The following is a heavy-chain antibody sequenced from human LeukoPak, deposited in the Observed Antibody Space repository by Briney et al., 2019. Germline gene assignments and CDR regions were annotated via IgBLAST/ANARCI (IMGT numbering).Heavy chain of an antibody. CDR3: ARDSEVRFLEWLRI. V-gene: IGHV7-4-1*02. D-gene: IGHD3-3*01. Sequence: ASVKVSCKASGYTFTSYAMNWVRQAPGQGLEWMGWFNTNTGNPTYAQGFTGRFVFSLDTSVSTAYLQISSLKAEDTAAYYCARDSEVRFLEWLRIWGQGTLVTVSS. J-gene: IGHJ4*02. CDR1: GYTFTSYA. CDR2: FNTNTGNP.